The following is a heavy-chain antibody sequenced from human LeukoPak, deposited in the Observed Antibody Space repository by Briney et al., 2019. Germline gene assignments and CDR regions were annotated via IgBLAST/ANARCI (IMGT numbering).Heavy chain of an antibody. CDR2: IYTSGST. Sequence: PSQTLSLTCTVSGNSISSGDYYWSWIRQPAGKGLEWIGRIYTSGSTTYNPSLKSRVTISGDTSENQFSLRLSSVTAADTAVYYCARGSWQLAEEVYWGQGTLVTVSS. J-gene: IGHJ4*02. D-gene: IGHD6-6*01. CDR1: GNSISSGDYY. CDR3: ARGSWQLAEEVY. V-gene: IGHV4-61*02.